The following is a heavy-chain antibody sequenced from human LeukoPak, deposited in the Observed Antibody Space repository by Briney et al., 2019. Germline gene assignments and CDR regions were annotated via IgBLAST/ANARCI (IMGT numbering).Heavy chain of an antibody. Sequence: SETLSLTCTVSGGSISSYYWSWIRQPAGKGLEWIGRIYSSGSTNYNPSLKSRVTISVDTSKNQFSLKLSSVTDADTAVYYCAREGILWFGAFDIWGQGTMVTVSS. J-gene: IGHJ3*02. CDR3: AREGILWFGAFDI. CDR1: GGSISSYY. CDR2: IYSSGST. V-gene: IGHV4-4*07. D-gene: IGHD3-10*01.